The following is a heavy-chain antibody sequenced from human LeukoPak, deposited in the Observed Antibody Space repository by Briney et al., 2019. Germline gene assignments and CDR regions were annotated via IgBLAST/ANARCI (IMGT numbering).Heavy chain of an antibody. D-gene: IGHD6-19*01. V-gene: IGHV3-7*01. CDR3: ARDQWWQFIAVAITSYFDR. Sequence: PGGSLRLSCVASGFTFNTYWMSWVRQAPGKGLEWVANIKPDGSEKYYVDSVKGRFTISRDNAKNSLYLQMNSLRAEDTAVYYCARDQWWQFIAVAITSYFDRWSQGTLVTVSS. J-gene: IGHJ4*02. CDR2: IKPDGSEK. CDR1: GFTFNTYW.